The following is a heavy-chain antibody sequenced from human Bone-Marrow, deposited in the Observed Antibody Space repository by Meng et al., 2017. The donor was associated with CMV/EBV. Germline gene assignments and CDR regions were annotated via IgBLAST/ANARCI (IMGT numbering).Heavy chain of an antibody. CDR2: ISGSGGST. D-gene: IGHD5-18*01. J-gene: IGHJ4*02. V-gene: IGHV3-23*01. CDR1: GFTFSSYA. CDR3: ARRAGYSYVFDY. Sequence: GESLKISCAASGFTFSSYAMSWVRQAPGKGLEWVSAISGSGGSTYYADSVKGRFTISRDNSKNTLYLQMNSLRAEDTAVYYCARRAGYSYVFDYCGQGTLVTVSS.